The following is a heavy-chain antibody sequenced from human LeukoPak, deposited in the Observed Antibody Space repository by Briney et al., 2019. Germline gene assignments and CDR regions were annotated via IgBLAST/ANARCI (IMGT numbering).Heavy chain of an antibody. Sequence: PSETLSLTCAVSGGSISSGGYSWSWIRQPPGKGLEWIGYTYHSGSTYYNPSLKSRVTISVDRSKNQFSLKLSSVTAADTAVYYCARAWYDSSGYYFDYWGQGTTVTVSS. J-gene: IGHJ4*03. D-gene: IGHD3-22*01. CDR3: ARAWYDSSGYYFDY. CDR2: TYHSGST. CDR1: GGSISSGGYS. V-gene: IGHV4-30-2*01.